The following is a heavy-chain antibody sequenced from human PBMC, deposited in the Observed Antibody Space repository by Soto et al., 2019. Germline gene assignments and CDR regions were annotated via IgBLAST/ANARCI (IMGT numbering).Heavy chain of an antibody. CDR1: GGSVSSGNNY. J-gene: IGHJ4*02. CDR3: TRGRRNTLD. V-gene: IGHV4-61*01. Sequence: QVQLQESGPGLVKPSETLSLTCSVSGGSVSSGNNYWNWLGQPPGKGLDWSWYIYNSGRTNYNPSLARRVNISVDTSKNKFSLNLSSVSAADTAVYYCTRGRRNTLDWGQGTLVTVSS. CDR2: IYNSGRT. D-gene: IGHD2-2*02.